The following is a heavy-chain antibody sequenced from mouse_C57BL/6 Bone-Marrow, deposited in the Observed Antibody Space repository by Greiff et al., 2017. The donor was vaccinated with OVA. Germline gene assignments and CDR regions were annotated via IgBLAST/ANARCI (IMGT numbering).Heavy chain of an antibody. Sequence: VKLVESGPGLVAPSQSLSITCTVSGFSLTSYGVHWVRQPPGKGLEWLVVIWSDGSTTYNSALKSRLSISKDNSKSQVFLKMNSLQTDDTAMYYCARHPLHYYGSSSWFAYWGQGTLVTVSA. D-gene: IGHD1-1*01. CDR3: ARHPLHYYGSSSWFAY. V-gene: IGHV2-6-1*01. J-gene: IGHJ3*01. CDR1: GFSLTSYG. CDR2: IWSDGST.